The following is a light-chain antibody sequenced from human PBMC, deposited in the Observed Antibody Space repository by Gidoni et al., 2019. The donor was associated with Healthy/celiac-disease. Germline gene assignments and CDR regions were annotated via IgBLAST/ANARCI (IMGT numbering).Light chain of an antibody. CDR3: QQHYSTPWT. CDR2: WAS. Sequence: DIVMTQTPDSLAVSLGERATINCKSSQSVLYSSNNKNYLAWYQQKPGQPPKLLIYWASTRESGVPDRFSGSGSGTDFTLTISSLQAEDVAVYYCQQHYSTPWTFXQXTKVEIK. CDR1: QSVLYSSNNKNY. J-gene: IGKJ1*01. V-gene: IGKV4-1*01.